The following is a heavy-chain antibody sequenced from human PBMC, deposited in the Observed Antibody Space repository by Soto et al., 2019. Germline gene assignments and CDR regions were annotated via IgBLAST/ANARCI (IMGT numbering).Heavy chain of an antibody. CDR2: ISAYNGNT. CDR1: GYTFTSYG. J-gene: IGHJ6*02. D-gene: IGHD3-10*01. V-gene: IGHV1-18*01. Sequence: GASVKVSCKAFGYTFTSYGISWVRQAPGQGLEWMGWISAYNGNTNYAQKLQGRVTMTTDTSTSTAYMELRSLRSDDTAVYYCARDSDYGSGGYYGMDVWGQGTTVIVSS. CDR3: ARDSDYGSGGYYGMDV.